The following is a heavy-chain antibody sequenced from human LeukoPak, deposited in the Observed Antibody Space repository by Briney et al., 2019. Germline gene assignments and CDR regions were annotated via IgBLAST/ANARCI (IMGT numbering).Heavy chain of an antibody. CDR1: GFTFSSYA. CDR3: AKDILAISRVYIRSYGIDV. CDR2: ISGSGGST. J-gene: IGHJ6*02. Sequence: PGGSLRLSCAASGFTFSSYAMSWVRQAPGKGLEWVSAISGSGGSTYYADSVKGRFTISRDNSKNTLYLQMNSLRAEDTAVYYCAKDILAISRVYIRSYGIDVWGQGTTVTVSS. D-gene: IGHD2-21*01. V-gene: IGHV3-23*01.